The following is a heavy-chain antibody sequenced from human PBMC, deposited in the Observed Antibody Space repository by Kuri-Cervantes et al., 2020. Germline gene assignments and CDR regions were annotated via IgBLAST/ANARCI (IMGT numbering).Heavy chain of an antibody. CDR2: IYYSGST. Sequence: SETLSLTCTVSGGSISSGGYYWSWIRQSPGRGLEWIGYIYYSGSTYYSPSLKSLITISVDTSKNQFSLKLSSVTAADTAVYYCARARSRDFFGAFLDYWGQGTLVTVSS. D-gene: IGHD3-3*01. CDR3: ARARSRDFFGAFLDY. J-gene: IGHJ4*02. CDR1: GGSISSGGYY. V-gene: IGHV4-31*01.